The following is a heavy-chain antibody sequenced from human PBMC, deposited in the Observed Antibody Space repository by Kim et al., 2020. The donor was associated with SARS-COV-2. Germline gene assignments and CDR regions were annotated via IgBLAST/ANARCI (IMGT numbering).Heavy chain of an antibody. V-gene: IGHV1-3*04. Sequence: ASVKVSCKASGYTFTSYTMHWVRQAPGQGLEWMGWINIGQGNTKSLRKFQGRVTITRDTSASTAFMELSSLTSEDTAIYYCARDGTTRNGGYYFDYWGQGALVTVSS. D-gene: IGHD1-1*01. CDR3: ARDGTTRNGGYYFDY. CDR2: INIGQGNT. J-gene: IGHJ4*01. CDR1: GYTFTSYT.